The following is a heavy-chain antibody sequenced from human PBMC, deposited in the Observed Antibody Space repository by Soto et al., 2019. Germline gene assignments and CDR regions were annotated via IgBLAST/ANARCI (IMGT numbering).Heavy chain of an antibody. CDR1: GYRLTSYW. D-gene: IGHD3-16*01. CDR3: ARRAHMSRRGETFSYYYYGMDV. V-gene: IGHV5-10-1*01. J-gene: IGHJ6*02. CDR2: IDPIDSYT. Sequence: RGSLKISYKVSGYRLTSYWISRGRQKPGKRLGWMGRIDPIDSYTNYSPSFQGHVTISADKSISTAYLQWSSLKASDTAMYYCARRAHMSRRGETFSYYYYGMDVWGQGTTVTVSS.